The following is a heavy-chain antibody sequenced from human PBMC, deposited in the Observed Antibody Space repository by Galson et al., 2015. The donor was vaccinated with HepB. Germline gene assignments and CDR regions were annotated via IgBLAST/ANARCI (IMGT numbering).Heavy chain of an antibody. Sequence: SLRLSCAASGFTVSSNYMSWVRQAPGKGLEWVSVIYSGGSTYYADSVKGRVTISRDNSKNTLYLQMNSLRAEDTAVYYCAKDGIMVANNPYHFHYWGQGTLVTVSS. J-gene: IGHJ4*02. D-gene: IGHD2-15*01. CDR1: GFTVSSNY. CDR2: IYSGGST. CDR3: AKDGIMVANNPYHFHY. V-gene: IGHV3-66*02.